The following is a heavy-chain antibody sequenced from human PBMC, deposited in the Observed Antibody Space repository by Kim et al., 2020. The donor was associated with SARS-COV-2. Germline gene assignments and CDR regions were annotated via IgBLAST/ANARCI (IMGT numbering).Heavy chain of an antibody. Sequence: SETLSLTCTVSGGSISSSDYYWGWIRQSPGKGLEWIGTIFYSGSTYYNPSLKSRVTISVDTSKNQFSLKLSSVTAADTAVYYCARHWGSERSFDYWGQGTLVTVSS. CDR3: ARHWGSERSFDY. CDR1: GGSISSSDYY. V-gene: IGHV4-39*01. D-gene: IGHD3-10*01. CDR2: IFYSGST. J-gene: IGHJ4*02.